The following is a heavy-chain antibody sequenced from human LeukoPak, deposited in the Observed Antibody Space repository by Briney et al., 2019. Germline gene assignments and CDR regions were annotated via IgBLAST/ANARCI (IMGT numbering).Heavy chain of an antibody. CDR2: ISAYNGNT. CDR3: ARVGLDYYDSSGYNDY. V-gene: IGHV1-18*01. CDR1: GYTFTSYG. D-gene: IGHD3-22*01. J-gene: IGHJ4*02. Sequence: GASVKVSCKASGYTFTSYGISWVRQAPGQGLEWMGWISAYNGNTNYAQKPQGRVTMTTDTSTSTAYMELRSLRSDDTAVYYCARVGLDYYDSSGYNDYWGQGTLVTVSS.